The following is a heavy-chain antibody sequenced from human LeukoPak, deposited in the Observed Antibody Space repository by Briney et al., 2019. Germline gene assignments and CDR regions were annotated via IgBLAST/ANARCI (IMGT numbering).Heavy chain of an antibody. CDR1: GFTFSSYW. CDR2: INSDGSST. V-gene: IGHV3-74*01. CDR3: AGGIAAAGTGY. J-gene: IGHJ4*02. Sequence: GGSLRLSCAASGFTFSSYWVHWVRQAPGKGLVWVPRINSDGSSTSYADSVKGRFTISRDNAKNTLYLQMNSLRAEDTAVYYCAGGIAAAGTGYWGQGTLVTVSS. D-gene: IGHD6-13*01.